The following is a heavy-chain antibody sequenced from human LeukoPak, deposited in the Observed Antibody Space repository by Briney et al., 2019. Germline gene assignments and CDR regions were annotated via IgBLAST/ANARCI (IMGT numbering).Heavy chain of an antibody. D-gene: IGHD3-3*01. J-gene: IGHJ4*02. CDR2: IYYSGTT. Sequence: SETLSLTCTVSGGSISSSSYSWGWIRQPPGKGLEWIGSIYYSGTTYYNPPLKSQVTISVDTSKIQFSLKLSSVAATDTAVYFCARLRFDFWSGYTHPYFDYWGQGTLVTVSS. CDR1: GGSISSSSYS. V-gene: IGHV4-39*01. CDR3: ARLRFDFWSGYTHPYFDY.